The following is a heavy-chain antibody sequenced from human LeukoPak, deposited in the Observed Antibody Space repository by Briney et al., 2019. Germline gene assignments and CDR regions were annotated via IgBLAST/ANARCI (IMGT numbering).Heavy chain of an antibody. CDR1: GGAVSSGNYY. Sequence: SETLSLTCTVSGGAVSSGNYYWSWIRQPPGKGLEWIGYIYYSGSTNYNPSLKSRVTISVDTSKNEFSLKLSSVTAADTAVYYCARDPSGYFNYWGQGTLATVSS. J-gene: IGHJ4*02. D-gene: IGHD3-22*01. V-gene: IGHV4-61*01. CDR3: ARDPSGYFNY. CDR2: IYYSGST.